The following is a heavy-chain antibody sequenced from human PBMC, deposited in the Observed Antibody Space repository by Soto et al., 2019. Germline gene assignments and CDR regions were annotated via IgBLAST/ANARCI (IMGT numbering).Heavy chain of an antibody. J-gene: IGHJ4*02. CDR3: ARTHSGSYYSVFNY. CDR1: NFSISSGYY. CDR2: IYRSGTT. V-gene: IGHV4-38-2*01. Sequence: ETLSLTCVVSNFSISSGYYWGWIRQSPGKGLEWIASIYRSGTTSYNPSLKSRVTISVDPSKNQFSLMLTAVTAADTAVYYCARTHSGSYYSVFNYWGRGSLVTVS. D-gene: IGHD1-26*01.